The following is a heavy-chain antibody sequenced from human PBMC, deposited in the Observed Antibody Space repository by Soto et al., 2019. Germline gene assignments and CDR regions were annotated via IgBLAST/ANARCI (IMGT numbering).Heavy chain of an antibody. CDR2: ISSSSSTI. CDR3: ARDPYPNYYDSSGYYEGFDY. Sequence: GGSLRLSCAASGFTFSSYSMNWVRQAPGKGLEWVSYISSSSSTIYYADSVKGRFTISRDNAKNSLYLQMNSLRDEDTAVYYCARDPYPNYYDSSGYYEGFDYWGQGTLVTVSS. J-gene: IGHJ4*02. CDR1: GFTFSSYS. D-gene: IGHD3-22*01. V-gene: IGHV3-48*02.